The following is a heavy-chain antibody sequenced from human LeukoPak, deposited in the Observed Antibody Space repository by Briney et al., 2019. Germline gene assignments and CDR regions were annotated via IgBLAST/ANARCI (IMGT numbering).Heavy chain of an antibody. V-gene: IGHV4-34*01. CDR2: INHSGST. D-gene: IGHD2-21*02. Sequence: SETLSLTCAVYGGSFSPYYWSWIRQPPGKGLEWIGEINHSGSTNYNPSLKSRATISVDTSKNQFSLRLSSVTAADTAVYYCARGGFDCGGDCYVDYWGQGTLVTVSS. J-gene: IGHJ4*02. CDR1: GGSFSPYY. CDR3: ARGGFDCGGDCYVDY.